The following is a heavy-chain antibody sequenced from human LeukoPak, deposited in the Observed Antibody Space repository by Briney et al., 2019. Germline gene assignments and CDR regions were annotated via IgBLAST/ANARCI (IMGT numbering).Heavy chain of an antibody. CDR2: ISSSGSTI. CDR1: GFTFSSYE. D-gene: IGHD5-18*01. Sequence: GGSLRLSCAASGFTFSSYEMNWVRQAPGKGLEWVSYISSSGSTIYYADSVKGRFTISRDNAKNSLYLQMNSLRAEDTAVYYCARDFNSYGFLGVRYSDYWGQGTLVTVSS. J-gene: IGHJ4*02. CDR3: ARDFNSYGFLGVRYSDY. V-gene: IGHV3-48*03.